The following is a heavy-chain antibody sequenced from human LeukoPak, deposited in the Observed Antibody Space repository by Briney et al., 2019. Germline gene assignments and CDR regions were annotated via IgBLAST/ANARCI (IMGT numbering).Heavy chain of an antibody. CDR2: INPSGGST. CDR1: GYIFTSYY. D-gene: IGHD3-22*01. CDR3: ARGGSYYYDSSGYSAPVAPGWFDP. V-gene: IGHV1-46*01. Sequence: ASVKVSCKASGYIFTSYYMHWVRQAPGQGLEWMGIINPSGGSTSYAQKFQGRVTMTRDTSTSTVYMELSSLRSEDTAVYYCARGGSYYYDSSGYSAPVAPGWFDPWGQGTLVTVSS. J-gene: IGHJ5*02.